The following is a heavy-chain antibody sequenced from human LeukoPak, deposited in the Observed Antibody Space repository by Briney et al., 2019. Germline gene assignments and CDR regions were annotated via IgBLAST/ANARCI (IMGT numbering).Heavy chain of an antibody. CDR2: IWYSGST. Sequence: SETLSLTCTVSADSISRSNYYWGWIRQPPGKGLEWIGSIWYSGSTYYNPTLESRVTISVDTSKKQLFLKLTSVTAADTAVYYCANRNGNSYVDYWGQGIPVTVSS. CDR1: ADSISRSNYY. J-gene: IGHJ4*02. V-gene: IGHV4-39*01. CDR3: ANRNGNSYVDY. D-gene: IGHD5-24*01.